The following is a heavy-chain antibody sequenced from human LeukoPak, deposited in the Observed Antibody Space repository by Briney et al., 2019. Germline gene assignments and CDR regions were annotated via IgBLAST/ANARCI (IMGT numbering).Heavy chain of an antibody. D-gene: IGHD3-22*01. CDR2: ISAYNGNT. J-gene: IGHJ5*02. Sequence: ASVKVSCKASGYTFTSYGISWVRQAPGQGLEWMGWISAYNGNTNYAQKLQGRVTMTTDTSTSTAYMELSSLRSEDTAVYYCARKVPNDSSGYYYRGQFDPWGQGTLVTVS. V-gene: IGHV1-18*01. CDR1: GYTFTSYG. CDR3: ARKVPNDSSGYYYRGQFDP.